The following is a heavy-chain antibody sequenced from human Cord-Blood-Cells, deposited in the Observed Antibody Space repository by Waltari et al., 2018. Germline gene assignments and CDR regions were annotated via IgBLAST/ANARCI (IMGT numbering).Heavy chain of an antibody. CDR2: ISYDGSNK. D-gene: IGHD3-16*02. V-gene: IGHV3-30*04. CDR3: ARDGSPGRGSYRYNY. J-gene: IGHJ4*02. CDR1: GFTFSSYA. Sequence: QVQLVESGGGVVQPGRSLRLSCAASGFTFSSYAMHWFRQAPGKGLGWVAVISYDGSNKYYADSVKGRFTISRDNSKNTLYLQMNSLRAEDTAVYYCARDGSPGRGSYRYNYWGQGTLVTVSS.